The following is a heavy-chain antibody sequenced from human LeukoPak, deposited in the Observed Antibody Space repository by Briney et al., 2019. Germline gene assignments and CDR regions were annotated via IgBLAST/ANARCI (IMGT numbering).Heavy chain of an antibody. CDR3: ARTTYYYDSSGYGFGY. Sequence: PSETLSLTCAVYGGSFSGYYRSWIRQPPGKGLEWIGEINHSGSTNYNPSLKSRVTISVDTSKNQFSLKLSSVTAADTAVYYCARTTYYYDSSGYGFGYWGQGTLVTVSS. J-gene: IGHJ4*02. CDR2: INHSGST. CDR1: GGSFSGYY. D-gene: IGHD3-22*01. V-gene: IGHV4-34*01.